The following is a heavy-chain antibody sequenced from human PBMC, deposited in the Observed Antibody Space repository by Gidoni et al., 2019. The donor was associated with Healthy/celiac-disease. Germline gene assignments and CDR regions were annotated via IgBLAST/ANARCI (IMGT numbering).Heavy chain of an antibody. J-gene: IGHJ3*02. CDR3: AKGDYYDSSGYYFGSGAFDI. CDR2: ISYDGSNT. D-gene: IGHD3-22*01. CDR1: GFTVSSDG. V-gene: IGHV3-30*18. Sequence: QVQLGESGGGVVQPGRSLRRSWAASGFTVSSDGMHWVRQAPGKGLEGVAVISYDGSNTSYADSVKGRFTISRDNSTNTLYLQMHSLRAEDTAVYYCAKGDYYDSSGYYFGSGAFDIWGQGTMVTVSS.